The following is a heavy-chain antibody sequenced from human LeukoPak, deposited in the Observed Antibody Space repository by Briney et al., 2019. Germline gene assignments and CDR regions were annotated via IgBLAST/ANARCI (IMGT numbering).Heavy chain of an antibody. CDR1: GYTFTGYY. Sequence: ASVKVSCKAPGYTFTGYYMHWVRQAPGQGLEWMGWINPNSGGTNYAQKFQGRVTMTRDTSISTAYMELSRLRSDDTAVYYCARDSGSYYRFFDYWGQGTLVTVSS. CDR3: ARDSGSYYRFFDY. D-gene: IGHD1-26*01. CDR2: INPNSGGT. V-gene: IGHV1-2*02. J-gene: IGHJ4*02.